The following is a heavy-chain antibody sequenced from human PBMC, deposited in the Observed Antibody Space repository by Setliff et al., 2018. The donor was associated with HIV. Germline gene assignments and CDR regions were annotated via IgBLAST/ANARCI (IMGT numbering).Heavy chain of an antibody. J-gene: IGHJ4*02. CDR1: GYSFNSYG. Sequence: SVKVSCKASGYSFNSYGISWVRQAPGQGLEWMGGIIPIFGTANYAQKFQGRVTITADESTSTAYMELSSLRSEDTAVYYCAEGGATGRLFRYWGQGTLVTVSS. D-gene: IGHD1-26*01. CDR3: AEGGATGRLFRY. V-gene: IGHV1-69*13. CDR2: IIPIFGTA.